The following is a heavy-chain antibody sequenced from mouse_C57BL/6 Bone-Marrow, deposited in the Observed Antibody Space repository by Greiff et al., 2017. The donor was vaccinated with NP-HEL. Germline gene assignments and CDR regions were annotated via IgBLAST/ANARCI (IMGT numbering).Heavy chain of an antibody. J-gene: IGHJ4*01. CDR1: GYSFTSYY. CDR3: ARDYYGNSFYYAMDY. CDR2: IYPGSGNT. V-gene: IGHV1-66*01. Sequence: VQLQQSGPELVKPGASVKISCKASGYSFTSYYIHWVKQRPGQGLEWIGWIYPGSGNTKYNEKFKGKATLTADTSSSTAYMQLSSLTSEDSAVYCCARDYYGNSFYYAMDYWGQGTSVTVSS. D-gene: IGHD2-1*01.